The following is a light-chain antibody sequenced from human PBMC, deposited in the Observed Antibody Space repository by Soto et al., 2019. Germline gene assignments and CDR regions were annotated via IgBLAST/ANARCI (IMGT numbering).Light chain of an antibody. CDR3: QQYNNWPPTT. CDR2: LAS. Sequence: EIVMTQSPATLSVSAGERATLSFRASQSVSNNLAWYQQKPGQAPRLLIYLASTRATGIPARFSGSGSGTEFTLTISSLQSEDFAVYYCQQYNNWPPTTFGQGTRLEIK. V-gene: IGKV3D-15*01. CDR1: QSVSNN. J-gene: IGKJ5*01.